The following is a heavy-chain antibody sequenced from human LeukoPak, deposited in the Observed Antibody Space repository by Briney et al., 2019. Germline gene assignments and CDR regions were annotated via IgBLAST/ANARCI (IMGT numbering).Heavy chain of an antibody. CDR1: GFTFRHYS. J-gene: IGHJ4*02. V-gene: IGHV3-30*07. CDR2: VSLDGKVE. D-gene: IGHD6-19*01. CDR3: VRRGDASSGWGDHDF. Sequence: GGSLRLSCAASGFTFRHYSMHWVRQAPGKGLEWVAVVSLDGKVEYYADSVKGRFTISRDNSKNMVHLQMNSLTGEDTALYYCVRRGDASSGWGDHDFWGQGALVTVSS.